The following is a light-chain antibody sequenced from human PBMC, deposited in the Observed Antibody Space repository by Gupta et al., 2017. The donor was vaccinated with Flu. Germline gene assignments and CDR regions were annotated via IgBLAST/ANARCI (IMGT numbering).Light chain of an antibody. Sequence: QSALTQPASVSGSPGQSITISCTGTSSDVGAYNYVAWYQQPPGKAPKLIIFEVDNRPSGVSNRISGSKSGNTASLTISGLQAEDEAHYYCSSYSGSSTLFGGGTKLTVL. J-gene: IGLJ2*01. CDR3: SSYSGSSTL. V-gene: IGLV2-14*01. CDR1: SSDVGAYNY. CDR2: EVD.